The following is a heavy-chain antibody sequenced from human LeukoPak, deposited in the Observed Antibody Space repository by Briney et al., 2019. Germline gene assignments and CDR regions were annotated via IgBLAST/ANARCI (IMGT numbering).Heavy chain of an antibody. Sequence: ASVTVSCKASGYTFTSYAMHWVRQAPGQRLEWTGWINAGNGNTKYSQKFQGRVTITRDTSASTAYMELSSLRSEDTAVYYCARGAYYDFWSGSTPYGMDVWGQGTTVTVSS. CDR1: GYTFTSYA. D-gene: IGHD3-3*01. CDR2: INAGNGNT. CDR3: ARGAYYDFWSGSTPYGMDV. J-gene: IGHJ6*02. V-gene: IGHV1-3*01.